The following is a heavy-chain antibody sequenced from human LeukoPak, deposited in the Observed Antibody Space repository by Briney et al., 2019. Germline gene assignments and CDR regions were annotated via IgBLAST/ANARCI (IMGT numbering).Heavy chain of an antibody. V-gene: IGHV4-39*07. Sequence: PSETLSLTCTVSGGSISSSSYYWGWIRQPPGKGLEWIGSIYYSGSTYYNPSLKSRVTISVDTSKNQFSLKLSSVTAADTAVYYCARDVRYGDSYAAGYWGQGTLVTVSS. J-gene: IGHJ4*02. CDR2: IYYSGST. CDR1: GGSISSSSYY. D-gene: IGHD4-17*01. CDR3: ARDVRYGDSYAAGY.